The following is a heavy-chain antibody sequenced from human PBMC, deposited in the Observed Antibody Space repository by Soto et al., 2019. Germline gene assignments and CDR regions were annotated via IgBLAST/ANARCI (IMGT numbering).Heavy chain of an antibody. D-gene: IGHD6-13*01. CDR3: AKDISSSWYPQY. CDR2: ISGSGNTT. J-gene: IGHJ4*02. Sequence: EVQLLESGGGLVQPGGSLRLSCAASGFTFSSYAMTWVRRAPGKGLEWVSAISGSGNTTYYADSVKGRFTISRDSSKNTLYLQMNSLRAEDTAVYFWAKDISSSWYPQYWGPGTLVTVSS. V-gene: IGHV3-23*01. CDR1: GFTFSSYA.